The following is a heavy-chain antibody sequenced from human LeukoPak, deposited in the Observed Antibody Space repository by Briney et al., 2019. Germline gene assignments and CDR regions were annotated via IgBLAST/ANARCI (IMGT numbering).Heavy chain of an antibody. V-gene: IGHV3-23*01. Sequence: PGGSLRLSCAASGFTFSSYAMSWVRQGPGEGLEWVSAISGGGDMTHYTDSVKGRFTISRDNSRNVLYLQMNSLRAEDTAVYYCARETGELPYYSDYWGQGTLVTVSS. CDR2: ISGGGDMT. CDR1: GFTFSSYA. CDR3: ARETGELPYYSDY. J-gene: IGHJ4*02. D-gene: IGHD3-10*01.